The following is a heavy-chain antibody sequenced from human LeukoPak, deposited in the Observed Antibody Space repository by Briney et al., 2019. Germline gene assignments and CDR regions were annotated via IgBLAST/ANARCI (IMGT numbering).Heavy chain of an antibody. J-gene: IGHJ4*02. V-gene: IGHV3-7*01. CDR3: ARDSEILLWFGELPYFDY. D-gene: IGHD3-10*01. Sequence: GGSLRLSCAASGFTFSSYWMSWVRQAPGKGLEWVANIKQDGSEKYYVDSVKGRFTISRDNAKNSLYLQMNSLRAEDTAVYYCARDSEILLWFGELPYFDYWGQGTLVTVSS. CDR2: IKQDGSEK. CDR1: GFTFSSYW.